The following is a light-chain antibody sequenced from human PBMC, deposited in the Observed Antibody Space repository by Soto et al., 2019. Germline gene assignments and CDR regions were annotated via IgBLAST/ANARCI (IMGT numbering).Light chain of an antibody. CDR3: QQYGSSTRA. J-gene: IGKJ1*01. CDR2: GAS. Sequence: EIVLTQSPGTLSLSPGERATLSCRASQSVSSSYLAWYQQKPGQAPRLLIYGASSRATGIPDRFSGSGSGTDFTRTISRLEPEDLAGYYCQQYGSSTRAFGQGTKVEIK. CDR1: QSVSSSY. V-gene: IGKV3-20*01.